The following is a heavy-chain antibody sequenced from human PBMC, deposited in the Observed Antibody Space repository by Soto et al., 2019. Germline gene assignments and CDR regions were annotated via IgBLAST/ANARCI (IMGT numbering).Heavy chain of an antibody. CDR3: TRSITIFGELLRSFDY. CDR2: IRSKAYGGTT. Sequence: GGSLRLSCTASGFTFGDYAMSWFRQAPGKGLEWVGFIRSKAYGGTTEYAASVKGRFTISRDDSKSIAYLQMNSLKTEDTAVYYCTRSITIFGELLRSFDYWGQGTLVTVSS. V-gene: IGHV3-49*03. J-gene: IGHJ4*02. D-gene: IGHD3-3*01. CDR1: GFTFGDYA.